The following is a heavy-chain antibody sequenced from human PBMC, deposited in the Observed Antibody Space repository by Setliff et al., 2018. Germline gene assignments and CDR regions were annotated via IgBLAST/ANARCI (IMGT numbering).Heavy chain of an antibody. Sequence: PGGSLRLSCAASGFTFNTYWMHWVRQAPGKGLVWFSHINSDGSGTSYADSVKGRFTISRDNAKNTLYLQMNSLRAEDTATYYCARDRGGTNPWFDFWGQGTQVTVSS. CDR1: GFTFNTYW. CDR3: ARDRGGTNPWFDF. J-gene: IGHJ5*01. CDR2: INSDGSGT. D-gene: IGHD3-10*01. V-gene: IGHV3-74*01.